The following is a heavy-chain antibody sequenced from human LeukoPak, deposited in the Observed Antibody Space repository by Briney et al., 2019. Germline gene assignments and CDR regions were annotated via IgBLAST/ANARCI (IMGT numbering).Heavy chain of an antibody. J-gene: IGHJ4*02. V-gene: IGHV3-21*01. CDR1: GFTFSSYS. CDR2: ISSSSSYI. D-gene: IGHD5-18*01. CDR3: AREPTSMGSDY. Sequence: GRSLRLSCAASGFTFSSYSMNWVRQAPGKGLEWVSSISSSSSYIYYADSVKGRFTISRDNAKNSLYLQMNSLRADDAAVYYCAREPTSMGSDYWGQGTLVTVSS.